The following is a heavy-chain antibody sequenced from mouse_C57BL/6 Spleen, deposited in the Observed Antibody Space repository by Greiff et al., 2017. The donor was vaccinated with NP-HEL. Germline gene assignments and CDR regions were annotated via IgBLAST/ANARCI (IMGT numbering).Heavy chain of an antibody. CDR2: INPGSGGT. D-gene: IGHD1-1*01. CDR3: ARGPSDYYGSRGGRFAY. CDR1: GYAFTNYL. V-gene: IGHV1-54*01. Sequence: QVQLQQSGAELVRPGTSVKVSCKASGYAFTNYLIEWVKQRPGQGLEWIGVINPGSGGTNYNEKFKGKATLTADKSSSTAYMQLSSLTSEDSAVYFCARGPSDYYGSRGGRFAYWGQGTLVTVSA. J-gene: IGHJ3*01.